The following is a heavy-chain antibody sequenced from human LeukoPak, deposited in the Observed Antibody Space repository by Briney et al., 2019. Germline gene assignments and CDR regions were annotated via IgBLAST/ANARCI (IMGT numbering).Heavy chain of an antibody. D-gene: IGHD2-21*01. Sequence: SETLSLTCTVSGGSIGTYYWSWIRQPPGKGLEWIGYIYYSGSTNYNPSLKSRVTISVDTSKNQFSLKLSSVTAADTAVYYCARRATDWYFDYWGQGNPGHRLL. V-gene: IGHV4-59*08. J-gene: IGHJ4*02. CDR3: ARRATDWYFDY. CDR2: IYYSGST. CDR1: GGSIGTYY.